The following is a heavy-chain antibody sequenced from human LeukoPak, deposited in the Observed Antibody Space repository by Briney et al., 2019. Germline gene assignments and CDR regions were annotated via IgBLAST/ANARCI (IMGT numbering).Heavy chain of an antibody. CDR1: GSASTFSSYA. D-gene: IGHD3-16*01. J-gene: IGHJ4*02. CDR2: ISVSGGT. CDR3: VTLPWRGEDY. V-gene: IGHV3-23*01. Sequence: GGSLRLSCADSGSASTFSSYAMSWVRQAPGKGLEWVSAISVSGGTYYADSVKGRFTISRDNAKNTLYLQMNSLRAEDTAVYYCVTLPWRGEDYWGQGTLVTVSS.